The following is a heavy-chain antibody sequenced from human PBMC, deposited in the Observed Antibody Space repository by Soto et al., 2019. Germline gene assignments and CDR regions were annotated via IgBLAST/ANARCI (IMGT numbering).Heavy chain of an antibody. V-gene: IGHV1-18*01. CDR2: ISANSGDT. D-gene: IGHD2-2*01. CDR1: GYTFSSYG. Sequence: QVQLLQSGAEVKEPGASVRFSCKASGYTFSSYGFSWVRQAPGQGLEWVAWISANSGDTNSAQKFQGRGTSTTDTSTNTAYMDLRSLTSDDAAIYYCARDFRDSCGGTSCIYFDFWGQGTLVTVSS. CDR3: ARDFRDSCGGTSCIYFDF. J-gene: IGHJ4*02.